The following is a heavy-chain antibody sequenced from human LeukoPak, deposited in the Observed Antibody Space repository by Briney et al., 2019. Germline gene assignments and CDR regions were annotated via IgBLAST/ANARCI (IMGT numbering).Heavy chain of an antibody. V-gene: IGHV3-30*18. D-gene: IGHD1-26*01. Sequence: GRSLRLSCAASGFTFSSYGMHWVRQAPGKGLEWVAVISYDGSNKYYADSVKGRFIISRDNSKNTLYLQMNSLRAEDTAVYYCAKEGSYDYYYYGMDVWGQGTTVTVSS. CDR3: AKEGSYDYYYYGMDV. CDR2: ISYDGSNK. J-gene: IGHJ6*02. CDR1: GFTFSSYG.